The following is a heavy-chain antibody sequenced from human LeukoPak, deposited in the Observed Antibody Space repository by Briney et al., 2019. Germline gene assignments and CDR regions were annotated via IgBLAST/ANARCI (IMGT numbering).Heavy chain of an antibody. CDR1: EYTFTTYY. CDR3: ARGSGRYYVGYWYFDL. D-gene: IGHD3-10*01. V-gene: IGHV1-2*06. Sequence: GASVKVSCKASEYTFTTYYIHWVRQAPGQGLEWMGRINPGSGGTNYAQKFQGRVTMTGDTSISIAYMELSRLRSDDTAVYYCARGSGRYYVGYWYFDLWGRGTLVTVSS. J-gene: IGHJ2*01. CDR2: INPGSGGT.